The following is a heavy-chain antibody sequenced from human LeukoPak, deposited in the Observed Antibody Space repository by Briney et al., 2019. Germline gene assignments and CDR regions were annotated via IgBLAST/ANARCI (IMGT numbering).Heavy chain of an antibody. Sequence: PGGSLRLSCAASGFSVSGHYMDWVRQAPGKGLEWVGRIKNKRGSYTADYAASVKGRFIISRDDSQNSLDLQMNSLKTEDTAVYYCSRDTATALDYWGQGTLVTVSS. D-gene: IGHD6-13*01. CDR1: GFSVSGHY. V-gene: IGHV3-72*01. J-gene: IGHJ4*02. CDR3: SRDTATALDY. CDR2: IKNKRGSYTA.